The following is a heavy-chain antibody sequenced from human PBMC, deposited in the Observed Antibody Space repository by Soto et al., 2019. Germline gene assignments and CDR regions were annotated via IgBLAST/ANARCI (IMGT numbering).Heavy chain of an antibody. Sequence: ASVKVSCKASGYTFTSYAMHWVRQAPGQRLEWMGWINAGNGNTKYSQKFQGRVTITRDTSASTAYMELSSLRSEDTAVYYCARDMSHDDYFDYWGQGTLVTVSS. CDR1: GYTFTSYA. CDR2: INAGNGNT. J-gene: IGHJ4*02. CDR3: ARDMSHDDYFDY. V-gene: IGHV1-3*01. D-gene: IGHD3-10*02.